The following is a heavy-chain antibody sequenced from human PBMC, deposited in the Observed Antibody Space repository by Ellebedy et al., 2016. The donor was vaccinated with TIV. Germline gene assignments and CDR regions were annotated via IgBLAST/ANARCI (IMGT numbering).Heavy chain of an antibody. Sequence: PGGSLRLSCAASGFTNRNNGMHWVRQAPGKGLEWVARVSDDRRRTVYADSVKGRFTISGDSAKNTVYLQMRSLRDEDTAVYYCARDRIRHFDPYYYYGMDVWGQGTTVTVSS. CDR3: ARDRIRHFDPYYYYGMDV. V-gene: IGHV3-74*01. CDR2: VSDDRRRT. CDR1: GFTNRNNG. D-gene: IGHD3-9*01. J-gene: IGHJ6*02.